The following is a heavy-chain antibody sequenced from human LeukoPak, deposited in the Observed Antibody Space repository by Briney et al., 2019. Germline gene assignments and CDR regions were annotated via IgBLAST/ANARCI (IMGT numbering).Heavy chain of an antibody. Sequence: GGSLRLSCAASGFTFSSYGMHWVRQAPGKGLEWVAVIYYDGTNKYYADSVKGRFTISRDNSKNTLYLQMNSLRAEDTAVYYCAKDSAGGSYHKSFDHWGQGTLVTVSS. CDR3: AKDSAGGSYHKSFDH. CDR2: IYYDGTNK. J-gene: IGHJ4*02. V-gene: IGHV3-30*02. CDR1: GFTFSSYG. D-gene: IGHD1-26*01.